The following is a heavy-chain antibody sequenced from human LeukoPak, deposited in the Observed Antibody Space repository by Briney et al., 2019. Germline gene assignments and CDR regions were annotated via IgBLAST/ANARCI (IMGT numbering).Heavy chain of an antibody. J-gene: IGHJ4*02. CDR3: ATGSQPGTTFDY. CDR2: ISGDGSVT. CDR1: GFSFNDYP. Sequence: GGSLRLSCAASGFSFNDYPVHWVRQAPGKGLEWVSLISGDGSVTYYADSVKGRFTISRDNSKNSLYLQMYSLRVEDSALYYCATGSQPGTTFDYWGQGTLVTASS. V-gene: IGHV3-43*02. D-gene: IGHD1-14*01.